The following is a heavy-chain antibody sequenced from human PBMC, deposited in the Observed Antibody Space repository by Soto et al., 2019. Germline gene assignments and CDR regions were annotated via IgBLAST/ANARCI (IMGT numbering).Heavy chain of an antibody. V-gene: IGHV1-69*13. J-gene: IGHJ4*02. D-gene: IGHD6-19*01. CDR2: IIPIFGTA. CDR3: AERRWLVASGPYYFDY. Sequence: SVKVSCKASGGTFSSYAISWVRQAPGQGLEWMGGIIPIFGTANYAQKFQGRVTITADESTSTAYMELSSLRSEDTAVYYCAERRWLVASGPYYFDYWGQGTLVTVSS. CDR1: GGTFSSYA.